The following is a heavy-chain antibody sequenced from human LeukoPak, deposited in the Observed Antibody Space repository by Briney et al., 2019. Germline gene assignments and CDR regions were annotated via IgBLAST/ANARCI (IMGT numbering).Heavy chain of an antibody. V-gene: IGHV4-59*01. Sequence: SETLSLTCTVSRGSITSYYWSWIRQPPGKGLEWIGYIYYTGTTNYNPSLKSRVTISLDTSKNQFSLKLSSVTAADTAVYYWARGGWQLLGWGQGTLVTVSS. CDR3: ARGGWQLLG. CDR2: IYYTGTT. D-gene: IGHD1-26*01. CDR1: RGSITSYY. J-gene: IGHJ4*02.